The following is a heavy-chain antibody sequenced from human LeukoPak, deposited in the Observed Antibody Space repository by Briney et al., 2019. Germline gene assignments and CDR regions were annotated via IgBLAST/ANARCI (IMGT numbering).Heavy chain of an antibody. CDR3: ARVYSVSADYYDSSGYYYD. V-gene: IGHV4-34*01. CDR2: INHSGST. Sequence: SETLSLTCAVYGGSFSGYYWSWIRQPPGKGLEWIGEINHSGSTNYNPSLKSRVTISVDTSKNQFSLKLSSVTAADTAVYYCARVYSVSADYYDSSGYYYDWGQGTLVTVSS. J-gene: IGHJ4*02. D-gene: IGHD3-22*01. CDR1: GGSFSGYY.